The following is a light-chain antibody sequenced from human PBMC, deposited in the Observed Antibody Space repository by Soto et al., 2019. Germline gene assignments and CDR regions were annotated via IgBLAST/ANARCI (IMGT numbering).Light chain of an antibody. CDR1: QTVTKY. J-gene: IGKJ3*01. V-gene: IGKV3-11*01. CDR3: QQRSNWPFT. Sequence: EIVLTQAPTTLSFSPGERATLSCRASQTVTKYLAWYQQKPGQAPRLLLYDTSNRATGIPARFSGSGSGTDFTLTISGLQPDDFAVYFCQQRSNWPFTFGPGTTVDFK. CDR2: DTS.